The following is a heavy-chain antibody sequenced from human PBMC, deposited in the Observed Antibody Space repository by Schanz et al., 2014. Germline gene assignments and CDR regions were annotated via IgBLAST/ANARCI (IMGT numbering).Heavy chain of an antibody. Sequence: QVQLVDSGGGLVKPGGSLRLSCAASGFTFSDYYMNWVRQAPGKGLEWVANIGYDGSEKYYVDSVKGRFTISRDNSKDTLYLQMSGLTPEDTAVYYCARGPIPIQGVPMDFWGQGTLVTVSS. CDR2: IGYDGSEK. V-gene: IGHV3-33*08. CDR3: ARGPIPIQGVPMDF. D-gene: IGHD3-10*01. J-gene: IGHJ4*02. CDR1: GFTFSDYY.